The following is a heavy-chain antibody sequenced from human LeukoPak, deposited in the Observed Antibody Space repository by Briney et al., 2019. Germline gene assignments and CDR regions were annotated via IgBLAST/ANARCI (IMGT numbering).Heavy chain of an antibody. CDR2: ISSSGSNI. V-gene: IGHV3-48*03. Sequence: GGPLRLSCAASGFPFSSYEMNWVRQAPGKGLEWVSYISSSGSNIYYADSVKGRFTISRDNAKNSLYLQMNSLRAEDTAVYYCARGWGDYWGQGTLVTVSS. J-gene: IGHJ4*02. CDR1: GFPFSSYE. D-gene: IGHD3-16*01. CDR3: ARGWGDY.